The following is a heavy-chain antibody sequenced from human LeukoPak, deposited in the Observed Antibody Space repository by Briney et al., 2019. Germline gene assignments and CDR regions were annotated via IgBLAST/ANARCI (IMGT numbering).Heavy chain of an antibody. CDR2: ISWNSGSI. Sequence: GRSLRLSCAAPGFTFDDYAMHWVRQAPGKGLEWVSGISWNSGSIGYADSVKGRFTISRDNAKNSLYLQMNSLRAEDTALYYCAKDMTYDSSGYYIQWGQGTLVTVSS. CDR3: AKDMTYDSSGYYIQ. V-gene: IGHV3-9*01. J-gene: IGHJ4*02. D-gene: IGHD3-22*01. CDR1: GFTFDDYA.